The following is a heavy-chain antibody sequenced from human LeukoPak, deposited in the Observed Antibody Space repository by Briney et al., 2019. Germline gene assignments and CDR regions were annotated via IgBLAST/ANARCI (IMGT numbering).Heavy chain of an antibody. CDR1: GGSISSGGYY. D-gene: IGHD3-22*01. Sequence: SQTLSLTCTVSGGSISSGGYYWSWIRQHPGKGLERIGYIYYNGSTYYNPSLKSRVTISVDTSKNQFSLKLSSVTAADTAVYYCARSIVVVTVFDYWGQGTLVTVSS. J-gene: IGHJ4*02. CDR2: IYYNGST. CDR3: ARSIVVVTVFDY. V-gene: IGHV4-31*03.